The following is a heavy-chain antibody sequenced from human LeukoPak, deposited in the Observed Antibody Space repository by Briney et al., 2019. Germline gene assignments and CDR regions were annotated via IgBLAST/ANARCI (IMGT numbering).Heavy chain of an antibody. CDR1: GYTFSNFG. V-gene: IGHV1-18*01. CDR2: ISGNNDNP. Sequence: GASVKVSCKASGYTFSNFGISWVRQAPGQGLEWMGWISGNNDNPNYGQKLQGRFTVTTDSSTSTAYMELRNLRSDDTAVYYCARDGTSTDDCWGQGTLVTVSS. D-gene: IGHD2-2*01. CDR3: ARDGTSTDDC. J-gene: IGHJ4*02.